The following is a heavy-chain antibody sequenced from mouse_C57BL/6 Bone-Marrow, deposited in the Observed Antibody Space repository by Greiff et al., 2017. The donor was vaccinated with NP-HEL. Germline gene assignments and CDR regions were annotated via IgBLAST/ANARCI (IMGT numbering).Heavy chain of an antibody. CDR2: IYPRSGNT. D-gene: IGHD2-2*01. CDR3: AITGYPLYYFDY. CDR1: GYTFTSYG. Sequence: QVQLKQPGAELARPGASVKLSCKASGYTFTSYGISWVKQRTGQGLEWIGEIYPRSGNTYYNEKFKGKATLTADKSSSTAYMELRSLTSEDSAVYFCAITGYPLYYFDYWGQGTTLTVSS. V-gene: IGHV1-81*01. J-gene: IGHJ2*01.